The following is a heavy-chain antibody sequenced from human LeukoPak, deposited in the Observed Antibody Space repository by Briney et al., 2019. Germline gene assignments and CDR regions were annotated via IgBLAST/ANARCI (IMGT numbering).Heavy chain of an antibody. Sequence: GSLRLSCAASGFIFSRYAMSWVRQAPGEGLEWVSAIGGDGGSTYSADSVKGRFTISRDDSKNTLYLQMNSLTAEDTAVYYCAKGSAVGRPYYFDSWGQGTLVTVSS. CDR3: AKGSAVGRPYYFDS. V-gene: IGHV3-23*01. D-gene: IGHD6-6*01. J-gene: IGHJ4*02. CDR2: IGGDGGST. CDR1: GFIFSRYA.